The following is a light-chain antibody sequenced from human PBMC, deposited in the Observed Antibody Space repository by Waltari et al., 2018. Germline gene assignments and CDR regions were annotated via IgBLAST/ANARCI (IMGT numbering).Light chain of an antibody. V-gene: IGLV3-21*04. Sequence: SYVVTQSPSESVAPGETATITCGGDNIGTYSVNWYQQKAGQAPVVVIFYERDRPSGMPDRFSGSNSGNTATLTISRVEAGDEARYYCHVWHPHVDPGVFGTGTEVTVL. J-gene: IGLJ1*01. CDR3: HVWHPHVDPGV. CDR2: YER. CDR1: NIGTYS.